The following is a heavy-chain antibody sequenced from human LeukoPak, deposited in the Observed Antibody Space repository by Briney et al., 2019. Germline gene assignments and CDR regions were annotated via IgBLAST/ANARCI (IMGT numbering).Heavy chain of an antibody. D-gene: IGHD3-16*01. V-gene: IGHV3-7*01. CDR1: GFSFTAYA. CDR3: ARGRGWVDH. J-gene: IGHJ4*02. Sequence: GGSLRLSCEGSGFSFTAYAMSWFRQAPGKGLEWVANIHDDGTVKNYVDSVKGRFTISRDDARNSVSLQLTRLRADDTALYYCARGRGWVDHWGQGTLVTVSS. CDR2: IHDDGTVK.